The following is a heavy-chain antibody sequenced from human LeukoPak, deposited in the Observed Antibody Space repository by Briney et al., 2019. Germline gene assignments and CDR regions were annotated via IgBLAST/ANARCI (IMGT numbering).Heavy chain of an antibody. Sequence: SETLSLTCTVSGGSISSADYYWTWIRQPPGKGLEWIGYISHTGGTYYNSSLLSRVTISVDRSKNQFFLTLGSVTAADTAVYYCARGAMIGGVAYAPGEWGQGTLVTVSS. CDR2: ISHTGGT. V-gene: IGHV4-30-2*01. CDR3: ARGAMIGGVAYAPGE. CDR1: GGSISSADYY. D-gene: IGHD3-10*01. J-gene: IGHJ4*02.